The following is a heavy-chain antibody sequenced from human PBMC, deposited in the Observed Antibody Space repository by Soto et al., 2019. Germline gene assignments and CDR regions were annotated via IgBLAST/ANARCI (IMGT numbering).Heavy chain of an antibody. CDR3: AAFVVPASRNTDFDF. Sequence: SETLSLTCTVSGISVSSNDYYWGWVRQSPGKGLDWIGNLFYSGSTFYNPSLRSRVTISADASKNQFSLRLSSVTAADTAVYYCAAFVVPASRNTDFDFWGQGTLVTVSS. D-gene: IGHD2-15*01. CDR1: GISVSSNDYY. CDR2: LFYSGST. V-gene: IGHV4-39*01. J-gene: IGHJ4*02.